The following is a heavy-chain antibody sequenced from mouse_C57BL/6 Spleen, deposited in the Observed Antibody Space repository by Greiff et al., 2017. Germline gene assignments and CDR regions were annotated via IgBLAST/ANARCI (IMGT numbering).Heavy chain of an antibody. D-gene: IGHD1-1*01. J-gene: IGHJ4*01. Sequence: VQLQQSGPGLVQPSQSLSITCTVSGFSLTSYGVHWVRQSPGKGLEWLGVIWSGGSTDYNAAFISRLSISKDNSKSKVFFKMNSLQADDTAIYYCARNPPWAVVAHYYAMGYWGQGTSVTVSS. CDR1: GFSLTSYG. CDR3: ARNPPWAVVAHYYAMGY. CDR2: IWSGGST. V-gene: IGHV2-2*01.